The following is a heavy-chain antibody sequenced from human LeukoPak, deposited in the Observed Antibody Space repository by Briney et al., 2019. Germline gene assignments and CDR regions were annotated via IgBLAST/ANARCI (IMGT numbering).Heavy chain of an antibody. Sequence: PSETLSLTCTVSGGSISSGGFSWSWIRQHPGKGLEWIGYIYYTGSTYYNPSLKSRVTISVDTSKNQFSLKLSSVTAADTAVYYCASFRMATITGDYWGQGTLVTVSP. CDR2: IYYTGST. CDR1: GGSISSGGFS. V-gene: IGHV4-31*03. D-gene: IGHD5-24*01. CDR3: ASFRMATITGDY. J-gene: IGHJ4*02.